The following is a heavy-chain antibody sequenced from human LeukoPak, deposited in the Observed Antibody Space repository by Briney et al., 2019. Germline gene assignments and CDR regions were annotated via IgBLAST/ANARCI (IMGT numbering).Heavy chain of an antibody. CDR2: IRSKAYGGTT. CDR3: ARDSWGYDY. Sequence: GGSLRLSCTASGFTFGDYAMSWFRQAPGKGLEWVGFIRSKAYGGTTEYAASVKGRFTISRDDSKSIAYLQMNSLRAEDTALYYCARDSWGYDYWGQGTLVTVSS. V-gene: IGHV3-49*03. CDR1: GFTFGDYA. J-gene: IGHJ4*02. D-gene: IGHD3-16*01.